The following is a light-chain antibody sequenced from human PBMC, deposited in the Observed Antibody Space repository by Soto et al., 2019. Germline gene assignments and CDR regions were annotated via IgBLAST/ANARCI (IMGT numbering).Light chain of an antibody. CDR2: GAS. J-gene: IGKJ1*01. V-gene: IGKV3-20*01. Sequence: EIVLTQSPGTLSLSPGERATLSCRASQSVSSSYLAWYQQKPGQAPRLLIYGASSRATGIPDRFSGSGSGTDFTITISRLEPEDFAVYYCQQYGRTWTFGQGTKVDIK. CDR1: QSVSSSY. CDR3: QQYGRTWT.